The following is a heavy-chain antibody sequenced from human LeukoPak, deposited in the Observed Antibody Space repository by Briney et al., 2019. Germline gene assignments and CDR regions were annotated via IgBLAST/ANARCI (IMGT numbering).Heavy chain of an antibody. Sequence: GSSVRVSCKASGGTFSSYAISWVRQAPGQGLEWMGRIIPILGIANYAQKFQGRVTITADKSTSTAYMELSSLRSEDTAVYYCARDLLAVAGTFHWGQGTLVTVSS. V-gene: IGHV1-69*04. CDR1: GGTFSSYA. CDR2: IIPILGIA. CDR3: ARDLLAVAGTFH. D-gene: IGHD6-19*01. J-gene: IGHJ4*02.